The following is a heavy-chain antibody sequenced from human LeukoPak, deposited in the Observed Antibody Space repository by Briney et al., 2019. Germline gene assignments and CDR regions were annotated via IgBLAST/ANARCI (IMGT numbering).Heavy chain of an antibody. CDR2: ISGSGDST. Sequence: GGSLRLSCAASGFSFSSYAMSWVRQAPGKGLEWVSVISGSGDSTYYSDSVKGRFTISRDNSKNTPRLQMNSLRAEDTAVYYCAKDHVGRSGSYLAFDYWGQGTLVTVSS. CDR3: AKDHVGRSGSYLAFDY. V-gene: IGHV3-23*01. D-gene: IGHD1-26*01. CDR1: GFSFSSYA. J-gene: IGHJ4*02.